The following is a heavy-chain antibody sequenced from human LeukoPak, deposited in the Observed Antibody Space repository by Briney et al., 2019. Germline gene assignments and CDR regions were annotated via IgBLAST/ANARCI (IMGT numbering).Heavy chain of an antibody. CDR3: ARDQGTVTTGYFDY. Sequence: PGGSLRLSCAASGFTFSSYSMNWVRQAPGTGLEWVSYISSSSSTIYYADSVKGRFTISRDNAKNSLYLQMNSLRAEDTAVYYCARDQGTVTTGYFDYWGQGTLVTVSS. D-gene: IGHD4-11*01. J-gene: IGHJ4*02. CDR1: GFTFSSYS. V-gene: IGHV3-48*01. CDR2: ISSSSSTI.